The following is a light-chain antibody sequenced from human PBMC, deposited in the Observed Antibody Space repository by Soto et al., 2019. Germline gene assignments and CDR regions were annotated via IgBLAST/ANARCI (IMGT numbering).Light chain of an antibody. Sequence: DIQMTQSPSAMSASLGYRVTITCRASEDINNFLTWFQQKPGDVPTRLMFAASTPQRGVPSRFRGSGSGTEFTLTITSLQPEDVATYLCLQHWRDPCTFGQGTKVEI. V-gene: IGKV1-17*03. CDR1: EDINNF. CDR2: AAS. J-gene: IGKJ1*01. CDR3: LQHWRDPCT.